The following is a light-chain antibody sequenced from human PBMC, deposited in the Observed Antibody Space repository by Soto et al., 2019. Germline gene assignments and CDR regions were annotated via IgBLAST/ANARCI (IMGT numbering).Light chain of an antibody. CDR1: SSNIGSNY. CDR3: AAWDDTLRGLV. V-gene: IGLV1-47*01. J-gene: IGLJ2*01. Sequence: QSVLTQPPSASGAPGQTVTISCSGRSSNIGSNYVYWYQQLPETAPRLLLYGADQRPSGIPDRFSGSKAGTSASLAISGLRWEDEGDYYCAAWDDTLRGLVFGGGTKVAVL. CDR2: GAD.